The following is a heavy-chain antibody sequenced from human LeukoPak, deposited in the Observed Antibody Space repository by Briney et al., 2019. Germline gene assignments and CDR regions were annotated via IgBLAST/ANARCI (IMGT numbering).Heavy chain of an antibody. J-gene: IGHJ4*02. CDR2: IKSKSDGGTT. Sequence: GGSLRLSCAASGFSFSSAWMTWVRQAPGKGLEWVGHIKSKSDGGTTDYSEPVEGRFAISRDDSKDTLFLQMNNLRTDDTGVYYCTTDLREFGGHEYVFSLHNWGRGSLVTVSS. D-gene: IGHD3-10*01. V-gene: IGHV3-15*01. CDR3: TTDLREFGGHEYVFSLHN. CDR1: GFSFSSAW.